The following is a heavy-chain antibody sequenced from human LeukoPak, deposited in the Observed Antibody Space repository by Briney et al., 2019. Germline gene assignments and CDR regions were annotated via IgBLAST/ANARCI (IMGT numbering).Heavy chain of an antibody. Sequence: KPSETLSLTCAVYGGSFSGYYWSWIRQPPGKGLEWIGEINHSGSTNYNPSLKSRVAISVDTSKNQFSLKLSSVTAADTAVYYCARDRRYFDWLLSTPYYYYGMDVWGKGTTVTVSS. CDR2: INHSGST. V-gene: IGHV4-34*01. J-gene: IGHJ6*04. CDR1: GGSFSGYY. CDR3: ARDRRYFDWLLSTPYYYYGMDV. D-gene: IGHD3-9*01.